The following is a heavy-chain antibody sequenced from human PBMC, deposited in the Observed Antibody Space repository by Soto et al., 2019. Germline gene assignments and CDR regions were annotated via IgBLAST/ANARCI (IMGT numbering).Heavy chain of an antibody. V-gene: IGHV2-5*02. CDR1: GFSLSTSGVG. CDR3: AHNGVRQFGEFSYRRFDF. J-gene: IGHJ4*02. D-gene: IGHD3-10*01. Sequence: QITLKESGPTLVKPTQTLTLTCTFSGFSLSTSGVGVGWIRQPPGKALELIALIYWDDDKRYSPSLKSRLTISKDSSNNQVVLTMTNMDPMDTATYYCAHNGVRQFGEFSYRRFDFCGQGTLVTVSS. CDR2: IYWDDDK.